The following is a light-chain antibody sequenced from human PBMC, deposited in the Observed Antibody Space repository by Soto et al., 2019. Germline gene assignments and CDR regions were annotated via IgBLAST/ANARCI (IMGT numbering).Light chain of an antibody. Sequence: QSVLTQPPSASGTPGQRVTISCSGSSSNIGSNTVNWYQQLPGTAPKLLIYSNNQRPSGVPDRFSGSKSGTSASLAISGLRFEDGADYYCAAWDDTLNGVVFGGGTKLPVL. CDR3: AAWDDTLNGVV. CDR1: SSNIGSNT. J-gene: IGLJ2*01. CDR2: SNN. V-gene: IGLV1-44*01.